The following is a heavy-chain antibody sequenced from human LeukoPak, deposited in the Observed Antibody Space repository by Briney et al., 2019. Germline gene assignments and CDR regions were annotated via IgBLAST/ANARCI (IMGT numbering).Heavy chain of an antibody. J-gene: IGHJ4*02. CDR3: ARDRGNYDSSDPLDY. D-gene: IGHD3-22*01. Sequence: ASVKVSCKPSGYTFTTYGISWVRQAPGQGLEWMGWISAYNGNTNYAQKLQGRVTMTTDASTSTAYMELRSLRSADTAVYSCARDRGNYDSSDPLDYWGQGTLVTVSS. CDR1: GYTFTTYG. V-gene: IGHV1-18*01. CDR2: ISAYNGNT.